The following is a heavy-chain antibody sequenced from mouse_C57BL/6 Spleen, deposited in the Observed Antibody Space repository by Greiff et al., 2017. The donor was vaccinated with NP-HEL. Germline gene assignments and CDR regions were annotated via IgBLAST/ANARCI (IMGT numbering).Heavy chain of an antibody. Sequence: EVKLVESGGGLVQPGGSLSLSCAASGFTFTDYYMSWVRQPPGKALEWLGFIRNKANGYTTEYSASVKGRFTISRDNSQSILYLQMNALRAEDSATYYCARLIYYYGSSRYFDVWGTGTTVTVSS. CDR2: IRNKANGYTT. V-gene: IGHV7-3*01. CDR1: GFTFTDYY. D-gene: IGHD1-1*01. J-gene: IGHJ1*03. CDR3: ARLIYYYGSSRYFDV.